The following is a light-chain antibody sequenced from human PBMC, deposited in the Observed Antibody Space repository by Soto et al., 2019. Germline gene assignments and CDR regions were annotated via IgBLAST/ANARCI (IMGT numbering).Light chain of an antibody. J-gene: IGKJ5*01. V-gene: IGKV3-20*01. CDR1: QSVSSNY. CDR2: AAS. CDR3: QQYGYSPIT. Sequence: IVLAQSPGTPSLSPGGRAPLSCKGGQSVSSNYLAWYQQKPGQAPRLLIYAASSRATGIPDRFSVSGSGTDFTLTIDGLETEDFVVYYCQQYGYSPITFGQGTRLEIK.